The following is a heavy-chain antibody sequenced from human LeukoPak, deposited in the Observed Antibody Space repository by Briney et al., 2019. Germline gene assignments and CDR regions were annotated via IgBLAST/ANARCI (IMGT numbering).Heavy chain of an antibody. CDR1: GASVSSGRYY. CDR2: IYYSGST. Sequence: SETLSLTCTVSGASVSSGRYYWSWIRQPPGKGLEWIGYIYYSGSTNSNPSLKSRVTISVDTSKNQFSLKLNSVTAADTAVYYCAREAGDGTFWGQGTLVTVSS. CDR3: AREAGDGTF. D-gene: IGHD7-27*01. V-gene: IGHV4-61*01. J-gene: IGHJ4*02.